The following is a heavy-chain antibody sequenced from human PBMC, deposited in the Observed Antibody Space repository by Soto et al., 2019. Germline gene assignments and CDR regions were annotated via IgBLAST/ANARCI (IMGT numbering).Heavy chain of an antibody. Sequence: GGSLRLSCAASGFTFSTSGMHWVRQAPGKGLEWVAVIWHDGSYKDYADSVKGRFTISRDNSKNTLYLEMNSLRAEDTAVYYCARGQGVYDYYMDVWGKGPTVTVSS. CDR1: GFTFSTSG. J-gene: IGHJ6*03. CDR2: IWHDGSYK. CDR3: ARGQGVYDYYMDV. V-gene: IGHV3-33*01. D-gene: IGHD3-10*01.